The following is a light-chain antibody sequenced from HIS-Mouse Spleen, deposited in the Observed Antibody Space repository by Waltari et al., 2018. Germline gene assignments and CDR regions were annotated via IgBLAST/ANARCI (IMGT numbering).Light chain of an antibody. CDR1: NIGSKS. Sequence: SYVLTQPPSVSVAPGKTARITCGGNNIGSKSVHWYQQKPGQAPVLVVYDDSDRPSGIPGRFSGSNSGNTATLTISRVEAGDEADDYCQVWDSSSDHPYVFGTGTKVTVL. CDR2: DDS. J-gene: IGLJ1*01. V-gene: IGLV3-21*03. CDR3: QVWDSSSDHPYV.